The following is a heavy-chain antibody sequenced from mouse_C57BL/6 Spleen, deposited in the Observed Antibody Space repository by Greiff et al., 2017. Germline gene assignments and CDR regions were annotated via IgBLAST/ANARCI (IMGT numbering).Heavy chain of an antibody. CDR3: ARRGWDVDYAMDY. CDR1: GYSITSGYY. CDR2: ISYDGSN. D-gene: IGHD4-1*01. Sequence: EVKLQESGPGLVKPSQSLSLTCSVTGYSITSGYYWNWIRQFPGNKLEWMGYISYDGSNNYNPSLKNRISITRDTSKNQFFLKLNSVTTEDTATYYCARRGWDVDYAMDYWGQGTSVTVSS. J-gene: IGHJ4*01. V-gene: IGHV3-6*01.